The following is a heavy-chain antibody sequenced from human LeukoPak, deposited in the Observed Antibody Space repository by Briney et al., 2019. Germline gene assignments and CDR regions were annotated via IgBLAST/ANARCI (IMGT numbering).Heavy chain of an antibody. CDR3: AREYYGGYVDY. CDR1: GFTFSSYA. D-gene: IGHD3-10*01. V-gene: IGHV3-64*01. J-gene: IGHJ4*02. CDR2: VSSNGGST. Sequence: GRSLRLSCAASGFTFSSYAMHWVRQAPGKGLESVSAVSSNGGSTYYANSVKGRFTISRDNSKNTLYPQMGSLRAEDMAVYYCAREYYGGYVDYWGQGTLVTVSS.